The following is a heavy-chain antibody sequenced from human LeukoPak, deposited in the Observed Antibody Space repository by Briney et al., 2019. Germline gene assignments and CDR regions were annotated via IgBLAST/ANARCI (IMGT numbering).Heavy chain of an antibody. J-gene: IGHJ3*02. V-gene: IGHV1-69*05. CDR3: AREGYCSSTSCYFDAFDI. CDR2: IIPIFGTA. D-gene: IGHD2-2*01. CDR1: GGTFSSYA. Sequence: SVKVSCKASGGTFSSYAISWVRQAPGQGLEWMGGIIPIFGTANYAQKFQGRVRITTDESTSTAYMELSSLRSEDTAVYYYAREGYCSSTSCYFDAFDIWGQGTMVTVSS.